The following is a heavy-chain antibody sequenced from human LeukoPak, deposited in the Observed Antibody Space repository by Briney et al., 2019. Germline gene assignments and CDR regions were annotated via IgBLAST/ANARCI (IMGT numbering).Heavy chain of an antibody. D-gene: IGHD2/OR15-2a*01. CDR3: VRDRGALQYFDY. CDR1: GFTFRNNG. Sequence: GGSLRLSCAASGFTFRNNGMHWLRQAPGKGLEWVAIIWYDGSNKYYAASVNGRFTISRDNSKNTLYLQMNSLRDDDTAVYYCVRDRGALQYFDYWGQGTLVTGSS. CDR2: IWYDGSNK. J-gene: IGHJ4*02. V-gene: IGHV3-33*01.